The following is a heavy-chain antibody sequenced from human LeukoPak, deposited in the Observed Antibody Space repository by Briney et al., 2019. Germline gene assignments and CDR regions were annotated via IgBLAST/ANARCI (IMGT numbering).Heavy chain of an antibody. Sequence: TETLSLTCAVYGGSFSGYYWSWIRQPPGKGLEWIGEINHSGSTNYNPSLKSRVTISVDTSKNQFSLKLSSVTAADTAVYYCARGARYSYGYCAFDIWGQGTMVTVSS. CDR1: GGSFSGYY. CDR2: INHSGST. J-gene: IGHJ3*02. V-gene: IGHV4-34*01. CDR3: ARGARYSYGYCAFDI. D-gene: IGHD5-18*01.